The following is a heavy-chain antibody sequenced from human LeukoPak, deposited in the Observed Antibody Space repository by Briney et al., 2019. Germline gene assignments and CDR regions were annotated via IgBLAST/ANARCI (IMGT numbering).Heavy chain of an antibody. Sequence: GGSLRLSCAASGFTFSSYAMRWVRQAPGKGLEWVAVISYDGSNKYYADSVKGRFTISRDNSKNTLYLQINSLRAEDTAVYYCARDHRNYPFYYYYGMDVWGQGTTVTVSS. CDR3: ARDHRNYPFYYYYGMDV. CDR1: GFTFSSYA. D-gene: IGHD4-11*01. CDR2: ISYDGSNK. V-gene: IGHV3-30-3*01. J-gene: IGHJ6*02.